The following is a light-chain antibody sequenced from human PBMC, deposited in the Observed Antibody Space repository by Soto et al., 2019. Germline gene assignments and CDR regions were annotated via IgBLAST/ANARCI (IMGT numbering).Light chain of an antibody. V-gene: IGKV3-11*01. CDR3: QQRYAWPPIT. J-gene: IGKJ5*01. CDR1: RSVRSY. Sequence: EMVLTQSPATLSLSPGERATLSGRASRSVRSYLAWYQQKPGQAPRLLIYDASNRAAGIPARFSGSGSETDFTLTISNLEPEDFAVYYCQQRYAWPPITFGQGTRLEIK. CDR2: DAS.